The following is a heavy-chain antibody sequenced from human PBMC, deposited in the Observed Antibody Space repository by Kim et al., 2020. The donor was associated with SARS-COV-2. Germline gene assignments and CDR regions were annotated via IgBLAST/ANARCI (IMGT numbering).Heavy chain of an antibody. Sequence: GGSLRLSCAASGFTFDGYTMHWVRQSPGKGLEWVSLINRVGRIPYYADSVKGRFTISSDNSKNPLYLQMNSMRTEEAAFYYCTKDKGGTSSGWYYIDYWGQGTLVTVSS. CDR1: GFTFDGYT. CDR2: INRVGRIP. CDR3: TKDKGGTSSGWYYIDY. J-gene: IGHJ4*02. D-gene: IGHD6-19*01. V-gene: IGHV3-43*01.